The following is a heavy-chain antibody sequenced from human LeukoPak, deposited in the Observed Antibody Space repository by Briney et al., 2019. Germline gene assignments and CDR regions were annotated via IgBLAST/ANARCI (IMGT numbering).Heavy chain of an antibody. J-gene: IGHJ2*01. D-gene: IGHD4-11*01. Sequence: GGSLRLSCAASGFSFSSYAMHWVRQAPGQGLEWVAVISYDGSGEHYGDSGKGRFTISRDNSKNTLYLQMNSPRPEDTAVYYCARVSRTYSRCWYFDLWGRGTLVTVSS. CDR2: ISYDGSGE. CDR3: ARVSRTYSRCWYFDL. CDR1: GFSFSSYA. V-gene: IGHV3-30*04.